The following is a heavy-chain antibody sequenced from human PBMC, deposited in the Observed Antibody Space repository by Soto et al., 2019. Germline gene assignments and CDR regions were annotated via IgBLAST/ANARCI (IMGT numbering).Heavy chain of an antibody. J-gene: IGHJ6*02. CDR3: ARGLSSTSENYYGMDV. CDR1: GYTFTGYY. Sequence: QVQLVQSGAEVKKPGASVKVSCKASGYTFTGYYMHWVRQAPGQGLEWMGWINPNSGGTNYAQKFQGWVTMTRDTSISTAYMELSKLRSDDTGVYYCARGLSSTSENYYGMDVWGQGTTVTVSS. V-gene: IGHV1-2*04. D-gene: IGHD2-2*01. CDR2: INPNSGGT.